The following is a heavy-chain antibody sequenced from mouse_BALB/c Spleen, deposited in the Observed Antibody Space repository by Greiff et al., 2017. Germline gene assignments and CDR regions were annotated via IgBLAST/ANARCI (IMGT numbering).Heavy chain of an antibody. V-gene: IGHV1S135*01. CDR2: IDPFNGGT. D-gene: IGHD2-1*01. CDR1: GYSFTSYY. Sequence: VQLKESGPELMKPGASVKISCKASGYSFTSYYMHWVKQSHGKSLEWIGYIDPFNGGTSYNQKFKGKATLTVDKSSSTAYMHLSSLTSEDSAVYYCARGGNYGFAYWGQGTLVTVSA. J-gene: IGHJ3*01. CDR3: ARGGNYGFAY.